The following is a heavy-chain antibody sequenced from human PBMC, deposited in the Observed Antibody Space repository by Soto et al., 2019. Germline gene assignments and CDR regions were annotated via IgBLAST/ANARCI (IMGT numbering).Heavy chain of an antibody. CDR1: GGSISSSSYY. J-gene: IGHJ4*02. CDR3: ARHGAVDYVWGSYRPSVLDLFDY. D-gene: IGHD3-16*02. V-gene: IGHV4-39*01. CDR2: IYYSGST. Sequence: QLQLQESGPGLVKPSETLSLTCTVSGGSISSSSYYWGWIRQPPGKGLEWIGSIYYSGSTYYNPSLKSRVTISVDTSKNQFSLKLSSVTAADTAVYYCARHGAVDYVWGSYRPSVLDLFDYWGQGTLVTVSS.